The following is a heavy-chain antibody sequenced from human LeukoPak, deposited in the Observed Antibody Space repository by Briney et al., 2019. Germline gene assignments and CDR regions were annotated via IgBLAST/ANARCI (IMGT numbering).Heavy chain of an antibody. CDR2: TYYRSKWYN. Sequence: QTLSLTCAISGDSVSSNSAAWNWIRQSPSRGLEWLGRTYYRSKWYNDYAVSVKSRITINPDTSKNQFSLQLNSVTPEDTAVYYCARAHPGSSSWDTVNVFDYWGQGTLVTVSS. CDR3: ARAHPGSSSWDTVNVFDY. V-gene: IGHV6-1*01. D-gene: IGHD6-13*01. J-gene: IGHJ4*02. CDR1: GDSVSSNSAA.